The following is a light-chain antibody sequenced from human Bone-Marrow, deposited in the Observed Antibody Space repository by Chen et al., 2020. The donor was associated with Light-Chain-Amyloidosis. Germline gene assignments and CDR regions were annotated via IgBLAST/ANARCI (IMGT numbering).Light chain of an antibody. V-gene: IGKV3-20*01. J-gene: IGKJ4*01. CDR1: QTISSNY. CDR2: GSS. Sequence: EIVLPKHPGPLSFSPGEGANLSCRASQTISSNYLTWYQQKFGQAPRLLIYGSSSRATGIPDRFTGSGSGTDFTLTINRLEPEDFAMYYCQLYGTSPLTFGGGTKVGIK. CDR3: QLYGTSPLT.